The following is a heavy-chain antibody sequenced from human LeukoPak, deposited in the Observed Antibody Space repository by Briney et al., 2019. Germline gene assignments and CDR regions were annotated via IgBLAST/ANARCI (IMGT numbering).Heavy chain of an antibody. CDR3: ATSAYYYDSSGFISCYYYGMDV. CDR1: GYTLTELS. D-gene: IGHD3-22*01. V-gene: IGHV1-24*01. Sequence: ASVKVSCKVSGYTLTELSMHWVRQAPGKGLEWMGGFDPEDGETIYAQKFQGRVTMTEDTSTDTAYMELSSLRSEDTAVYYCATSAYYYDSSGFISCYYYGMDVWGQGTTVTVSS. CDR2: FDPEDGET. J-gene: IGHJ6*02.